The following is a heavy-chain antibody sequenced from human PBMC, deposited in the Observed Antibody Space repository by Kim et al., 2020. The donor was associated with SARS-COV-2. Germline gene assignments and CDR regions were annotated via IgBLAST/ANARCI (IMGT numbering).Heavy chain of an antibody. V-gene: IGHV3-48*03. J-gene: IGHJ4*02. CDR2: ISSSGSTI. CDR3: ARDARYYDFWSGYSFDY. CDR1: GFTFSSYE. Sequence: GGSLRLSCAASGFTFSSYEMNWVRQAPGKGLEWVSYISSSGSTIYYADSVKGRFTISRDNAKNSLYLQMNSLRAEDTAVYYCARDARYYDFWSGYSFDYWGQGTLVTVSS. D-gene: IGHD3-3*01.